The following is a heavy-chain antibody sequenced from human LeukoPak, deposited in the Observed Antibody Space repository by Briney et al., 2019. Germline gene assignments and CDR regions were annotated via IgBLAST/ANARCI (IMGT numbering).Heavy chain of an antibody. CDR2: IYGSTTT. CDR3: AKDWSAYSGPYYFDY. V-gene: IGHV3-53*01. CDR1: GFTVSTNY. J-gene: IGHJ4*02. D-gene: IGHD3-16*01. Sequence: PGGSLRLSCAASGFTVSTNYMNWVRQAPGKGLEWVSLIYGSTTTNYADSVKGRFTISRDNSKNTLYLQMNSLRAEDTAVYYCAKDWSAYSGPYYFDYWGQGTLVTVSS.